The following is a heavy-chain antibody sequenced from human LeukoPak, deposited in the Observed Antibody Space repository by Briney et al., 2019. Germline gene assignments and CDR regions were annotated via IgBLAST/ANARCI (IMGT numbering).Heavy chain of an antibody. CDR2: IYYSGST. CDR3: ARDPSVAAAGNNWFDP. V-gene: IGHV4-39*07. J-gene: IGHJ5*02. CDR1: GGSISSGSYY. Sequence: SETLSLTCTVSGGSISSGSYYWGWIRQPPGKGLEWIGSIYYSGSTYNNPSIKSRVLKSRVTISVDTSKNQFSLELNSVTAADTAVYYCARDPSVAAAGNNWFDPWGQGALVTVSS. D-gene: IGHD6-13*01.